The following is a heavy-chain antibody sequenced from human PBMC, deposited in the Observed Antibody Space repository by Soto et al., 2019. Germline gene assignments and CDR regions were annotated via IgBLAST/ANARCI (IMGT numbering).Heavy chain of an antibody. J-gene: IGHJ4*02. CDR2: ISGSDYT. Sequence: SLRLSCAASGFTFSSYAMTWVRQAPGKGLEWVSIISGSDYTYYADSLKGRFTISRDISKNTLYLQMNSLRAEDTAVYYCAKVGSGGWGHFDYWGQGALVTVSS. V-gene: IGHV3-23*01. CDR1: GFTFSSYA. CDR3: AKVGSGGWGHFDY. D-gene: IGHD6-19*01.